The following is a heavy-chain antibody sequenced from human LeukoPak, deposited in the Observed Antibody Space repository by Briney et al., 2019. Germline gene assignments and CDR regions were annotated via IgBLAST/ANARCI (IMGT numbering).Heavy chain of an antibody. J-gene: IGHJ4*02. CDR3: AKDRDYDYVWGSYRYTGPFFDY. CDR1: GFTFSSYA. CDR2: FSGSGGST. V-gene: IGHV3-23*01. Sequence: GGSLRLSCAASGFTFSSYAMSSVRQAPGKGLEWVSAFSGSGGSTYYADSVKGRFTISRDNSKNTLYLQMDSLSAEDTAVYYCAKDRDYDYVWGSYRYTGPFFDYWGQGTLVTVSS. D-gene: IGHD3-16*02.